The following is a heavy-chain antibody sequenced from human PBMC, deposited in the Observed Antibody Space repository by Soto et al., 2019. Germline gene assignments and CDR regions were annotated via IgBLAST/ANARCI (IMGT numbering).Heavy chain of an antibody. CDR2: ISAYNGNT. V-gene: IGHV1-18*01. D-gene: IGHD3-10*01. J-gene: IGHJ5*02. CDR1: GYTFTSYG. Sequence: ASVKVSCKASGYTFTSYGISWVRQAPGQGLEWMGWISAYNGNTNYAQKLQGRVTMTTETSTSTAYMELRSLRSDDTAVYYCARVVDMVRGDPRDWFDPWGQGTLVTVSS. CDR3: ARVVDMVRGDPRDWFDP.